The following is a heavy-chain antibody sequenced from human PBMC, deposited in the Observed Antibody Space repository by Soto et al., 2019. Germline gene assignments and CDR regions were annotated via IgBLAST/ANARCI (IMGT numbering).Heavy chain of an antibody. J-gene: IGHJ6*02. CDR1: GFTFSSYG. Sequence: QVQLVESGGGVVQPGRSLRLSCAASGFTFSSYGMHWVRQAPGKGLEWVAVLLYDGSKKYYADSVKGRFTISRDNSKNTLYLQMSSLRAEDTALYYCVKDGSSGWPYFDDMDVWVQGTTVTVSS. CDR3: VKDGSSGWPYFDDMDV. D-gene: IGHD6-19*01. CDR2: LLYDGSKK. V-gene: IGHV3-30*18.